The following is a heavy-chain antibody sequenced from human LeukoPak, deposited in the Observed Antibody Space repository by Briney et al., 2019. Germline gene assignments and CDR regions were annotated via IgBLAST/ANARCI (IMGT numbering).Heavy chain of an antibody. D-gene: IGHD3-22*01. J-gene: IGHJ4*02. V-gene: IGHV1-8*03. Sequence: ASVKVSCKASGYTFTSYDINWVRQATGQGLKWMGWMNPNSGNTGYAQKFQGRVTITRNTSISTAYMELSSLRSEDTAVYYCARGGDYYDSSGYYYEDYWGQGTLVTVSS. CDR2: MNPNSGNT. CDR1: GYTFTSYD. CDR3: ARGGDYYDSSGYYYEDY.